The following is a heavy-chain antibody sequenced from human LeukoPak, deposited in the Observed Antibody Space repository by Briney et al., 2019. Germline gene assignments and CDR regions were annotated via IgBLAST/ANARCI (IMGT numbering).Heavy chain of an antibody. J-gene: IGHJ4*02. CDR3: VRDEKKRGGDY. V-gene: IGHV3-7*01. D-gene: IGHD3-16*01. CDR2: IKKDGSDK. CDR1: GFIFTNYW. Sequence: AGGSLRLSSEASGFIFTNYWMSWVRQVPGKGLEWVTNIKKDGSDKYYADSVKGRFIISRDNAKNSLYLQMNSLRAEDTAVYYCVRDEKKRGGDYWGQGILVTVSS.